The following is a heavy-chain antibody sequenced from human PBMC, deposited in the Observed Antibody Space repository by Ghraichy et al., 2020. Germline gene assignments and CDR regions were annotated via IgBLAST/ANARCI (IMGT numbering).Heavy chain of an antibody. J-gene: IGHJ5*02. CDR1: GFKFTDYW. CDR2: IKEDGSEK. Sequence: GGSLRLSCAVSGFKFTDYWMTWVRQAPGKGLEWVANIKEDGSEKYYVDSVKGRFTVSRDNAKNSVYLQMRSLRAEDTAVYYCARAEANGFGPWGQGTLVIVSS. V-gene: IGHV3-7*03. CDR3: ARAEANGFGP. D-gene: IGHD2-8*01.